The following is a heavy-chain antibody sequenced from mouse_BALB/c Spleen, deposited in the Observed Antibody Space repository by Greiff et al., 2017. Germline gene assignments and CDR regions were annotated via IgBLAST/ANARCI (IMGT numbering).Heavy chain of an antibody. CDR3: NAGVLLRLRDFDD. D-gene: IGHD1-2*01. J-gene: IGHJ2*01. Sequence: VQLKESGAELVRSGASVKLSCTASGFNIKDYYMHWVKQRPEQGLEWIGWIDPENGDTEYAPKFQGKATMTADTSSNTAYVQLSSLTSEDTAVYYCNAGVLLRLRDFDDWGQGTTLTVSS. CDR2: IDPENGDT. CDR1: GFNIKDYY. V-gene: IGHV14-4*02.